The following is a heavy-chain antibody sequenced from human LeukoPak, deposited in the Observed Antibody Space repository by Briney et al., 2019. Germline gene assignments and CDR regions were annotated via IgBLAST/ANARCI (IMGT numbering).Heavy chain of an antibody. Sequence: SETLSLTCAVYGGSFSGYYWSWIRQPPGKGLEWIGEINHSGSTNYNPSLKSRVTISVDTSKTPFSLKLSSVTAADTAVYYCARAVVAATARRYYYYYMDVWGKGTTVTVSS. V-gene: IGHV4-34*01. CDR3: ARAVVAATARRYYYYYMDV. CDR1: GGSFSGYY. D-gene: IGHD2-15*01. J-gene: IGHJ6*03. CDR2: INHSGST.